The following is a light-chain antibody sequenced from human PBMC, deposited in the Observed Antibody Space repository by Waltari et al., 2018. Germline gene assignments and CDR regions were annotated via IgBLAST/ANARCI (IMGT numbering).Light chain of an antibody. V-gene: IGLV3-21*01. CDR3: QVWDNAVNQGV. CDR2: YDH. J-gene: IGLJ1*01. CDR1: NIAKKS. Sequence: SSALTQPPSVSVAPGTAATIPCGGDNIAKKSVNWYQHRPGQAPGLVIYYDHARPSGIPERFSGSNSGNTATLTISSVEAGDEADYYCQVWDNAVNQGVFGPGTKVTVL.